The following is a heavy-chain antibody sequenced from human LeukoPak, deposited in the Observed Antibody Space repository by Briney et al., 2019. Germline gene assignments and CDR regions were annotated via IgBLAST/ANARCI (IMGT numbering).Heavy chain of an antibody. V-gene: IGHV3-23*01. J-gene: IGHJ4*02. Sequence: PGGSLRLSCAASGFTFSSCALSWVRLAPGKGLEWVSSISGSGANTYYADFVQGRFTVSRDNYRNTLYLQMNSLRADDTAVYYCAGRAYSGSGTYYNPLDYWGQRTLVTVSS. CDR1: GFTFSSCA. D-gene: IGHD3-10*01. CDR3: AGRAYSGSGTYYNPLDY. CDR2: ISGSGANT.